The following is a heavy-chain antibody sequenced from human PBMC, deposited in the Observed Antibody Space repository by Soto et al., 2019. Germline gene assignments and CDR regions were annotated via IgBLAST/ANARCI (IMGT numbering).Heavy chain of an antibody. CDR2: INPDNGNT. CDR3: ARGIATGQLDP. J-gene: IGHJ5*02. V-gene: IGHV1-3*01. D-gene: IGHD2-15*01. CDR1: GYTFTRYT. Sequence: QVQLVQSGAEVKKPGASVKISCKASGYTFTRYTMNWVRQAPGQRLEWMGGINPDNGNTKSSQKFQDRVIITRDTSASTAYMDLSSLSSEDTAVYYCARGIATGQLDPWGQGTLVTVSS.